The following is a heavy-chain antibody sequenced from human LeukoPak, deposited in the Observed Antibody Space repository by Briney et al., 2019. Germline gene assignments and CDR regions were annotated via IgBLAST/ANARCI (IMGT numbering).Heavy chain of an antibody. CDR3: ARFIPNYYDSTPSAFDI. J-gene: IGHJ3*02. CDR1: GGSISSYY. D-gene: IGHD3-22*01. Sequence: SETLSLTCTVSGGSISSYYWSWIRQPAGKGLEWIGRIYTSGSTNYNPSLKGRVTMSVDTSKNQFSLKLSSVTAADTAVYYCARFIPNYYDSTPSAFDIWGQGTMVTVSS. CDR2: IYTSGST. V-gene: IGHV4-4*07.